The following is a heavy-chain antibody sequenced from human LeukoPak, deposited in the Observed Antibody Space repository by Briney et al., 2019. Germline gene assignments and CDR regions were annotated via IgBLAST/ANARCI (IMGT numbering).Heavy chain of an antibody. CDR1: GFTVSTKY. CDR2: ISYDGSNK. CDR3: ARASYDFWSGYYTPSLYYYYMDV. D-gene: IGHD3-3*01. V-gene: IGHV3-30-3*01. J-gene: IGHJ6*03. Sequence: GGSLRLSCAASGFTVSTKYMSWVRQAPGKGLEWVAVISYDGSNKYYADSVKGRFTISRDNSKNTLYLQMNSLRAEDTAVYYCARASYDFWSGYYTPSLYYYYMDVWGKGTTVTVSS.